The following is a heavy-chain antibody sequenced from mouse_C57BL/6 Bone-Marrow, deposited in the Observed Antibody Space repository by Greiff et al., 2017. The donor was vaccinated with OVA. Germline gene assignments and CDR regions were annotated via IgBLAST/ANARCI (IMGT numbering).Heavy chain of an antibody. CDR1: GYTFTSYW. J-gene: IGHJ3*01. V-gene: IGHV1-5*01. D-gene: IGHD1-1*01. CDR3: TRSCYYGSSSFAY. CDR2: IYPGNSDT. Sequence: VQLQQSGTVLARPGASVKMSCKTSGYTFTSYWMHWVKQRPGQGLEWIGAIYPGNSDTSYNQKFKGKAKLTAVTSASTAYMELSSLTNEDSAVYYCTRSCYYGSSSFAYWGQGTLVTVSA.